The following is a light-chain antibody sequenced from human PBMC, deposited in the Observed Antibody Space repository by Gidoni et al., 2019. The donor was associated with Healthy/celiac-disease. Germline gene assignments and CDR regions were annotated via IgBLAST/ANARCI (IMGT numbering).Light chain of an antibody. CDR1: SSNIGAGYD. V-gene: IGLV1-40*01. CDR3: QSYDSSLSALV. CDR2: GNS. J-gene: IGLJ2*01. Sequence: QSVLTQPPSGAGAPGQRVTISCTGSSSNIGAGYDVHWYQQLPGTAPKLLIYGNSNRPSGVPDRFSGSKSGTSASLAITGLQAEDEADYYCQSYDSSLSALVFGGGTKLTVL.